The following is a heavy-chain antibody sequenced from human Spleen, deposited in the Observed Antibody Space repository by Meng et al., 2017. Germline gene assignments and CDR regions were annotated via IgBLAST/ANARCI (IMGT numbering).Heavy chain of an antibody. CDR1: GGSISSGGYY. V-gene: IGHV4-31*03. CDR2: INHSGST. J-gene: IGHJ4*02. D-gene: IGHD4-11*01. CDR3: ARGPTTMAHDFDY. Sequence: QGQRPASGPGLVKPSQTLSLPCTVSGGSISSGGYYWSWIRQHPGKGLEWIGEINHSGSTNYNPSLESRATISVDTSQNNLSLKLSSVTAADSAVYYCARGPTTMAHDFDYWGQGTLVTVFS.